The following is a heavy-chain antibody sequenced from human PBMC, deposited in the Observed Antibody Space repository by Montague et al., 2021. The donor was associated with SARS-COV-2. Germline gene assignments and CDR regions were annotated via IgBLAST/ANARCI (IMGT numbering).Heavy chain of an antibody. CDR3: AWNYYDSSDHFDY. D-gene: IGHD3-22*01. CDR2: ISYDGSNK. J-gene: IGHJ4*02. CDR1: GFTFSSYA. V-gene: IGHV3-30*04. Sequence: SLRLSCAASGFTFSSYAMHWVRQAPGKGLEWVAVISYDGSNKYYADSVKGRFTISRDNSKNTLYLQMNSLRAEDTAVYYCAWNYYDSSDHFDYWGQGTLVTVSS.